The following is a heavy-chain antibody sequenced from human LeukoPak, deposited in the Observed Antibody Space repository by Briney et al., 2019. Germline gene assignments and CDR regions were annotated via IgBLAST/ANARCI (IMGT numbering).Heavy chain of an antibody. D-gene: IGHD5-12*01. CDR1: GFSFSTYN. V-gene: IGHV3-21*01. CDR3: ARDPYNGAYGNDYYYYMDA. J-gene: IGHJ6*03. CDR2: ITSSGREI. Sequence: GGSLRLSCAASGFSFSTYNMNWVRQAPGKALEWVSSITSSGREIFYIDSMKGRFTISRDNAEKSLYLQMDSLRAEDTAVYFCARDPYNGAYGNDYYYYMDAWGKGTTVTVSS.